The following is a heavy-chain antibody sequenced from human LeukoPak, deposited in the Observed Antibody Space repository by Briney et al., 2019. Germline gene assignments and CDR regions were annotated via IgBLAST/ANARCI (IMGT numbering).Heavy chain of an antibody. J-gene: IGHJ5*02. D-gene: IGHD6-19*01. CDR1: GFTFSSYA. CDR2: ITSSGDKT. Sequence: QSGGSLRLSCASSGFTFSSYAMSCVRQAPGKGLEWVSFITSSGDKTHYADSVKGRFTISRDNSKNTLYLQMNSLRAEDTAIYYCAKRGSALSFDPWGQGTLVTVSS. V-gene: IGHV3-23*01. CDR3: AKRGSALSFDP.